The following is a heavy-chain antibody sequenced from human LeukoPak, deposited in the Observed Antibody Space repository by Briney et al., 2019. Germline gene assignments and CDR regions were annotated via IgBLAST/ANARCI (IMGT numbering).Heavy chain of an antibody. D-gene: IGHD3-22*01. Sequence: PGGSLRLSCVASGFTFSSYGMHWVRQAPDKGLEWVAFIRSDGSNQDHADSVKGRFTISRDNSKNTLYLQMNSLRAEDTGVYYCAKLKDSRGYQPLGYWGQGTLVTVSS. V-gene: IGHV3-30*02. CDR3: AKLKDSRGYQPLGY. CDR1: GFTFSSYG. CDR2: IRSDGSNQ. J-gene: IGHJ4*02.